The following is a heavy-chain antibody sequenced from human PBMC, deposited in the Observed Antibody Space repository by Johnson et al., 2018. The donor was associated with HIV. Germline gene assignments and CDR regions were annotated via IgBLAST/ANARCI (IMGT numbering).Heavy chain of an antibody. CDR2: ISYHGSDN. Sequence: QVQLVESGGGVVQPGRSLRLSCAASGFTFSYYGIHWVRQAPGKGLEWVAVISYHGSDNIYADSVKGRFTVSRDNSKNTLDLQMISLRPDDTAMYYCTSIPPPKLDGASDIWGQGTMVTVSS. V-gene: IGHV3-30*03. J-gene: IGHJ3*02. D-gene: IGHD5-24*01. CDR1: GFTFSYYG. CDR3: TSIPPPKLDGASDI.